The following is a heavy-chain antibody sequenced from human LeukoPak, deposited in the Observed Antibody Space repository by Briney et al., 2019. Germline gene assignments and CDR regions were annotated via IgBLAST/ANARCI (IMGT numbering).Heavy chain of an antibody. V-gene: IGHV3-48*01. Sequence: GGSLRLSCAASGFTFSSYSMNWVRQAPGKGLEWVSYISSSSSTIYYADSVKGRFTISRDNAKNSLYLQMNSLRAEDTAVYYCARWWLGNYFDYWGQGTLVTVSS. CDR3: ARWWLGNYFDY. J-gene: IGHJ4*02. CDR2: ISSSSSTI. CDR1: GFTFSSYS. D-gene: IGHD6-19*01.